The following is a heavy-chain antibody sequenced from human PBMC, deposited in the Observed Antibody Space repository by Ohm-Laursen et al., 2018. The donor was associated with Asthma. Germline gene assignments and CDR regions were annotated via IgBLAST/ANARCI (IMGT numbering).Heavy chain of an antibody. CDR1: GFTFSSYA. D-gene: IGHD1-26*01. CDR2: ISYDGSNK. CDR3: ARASRPVGATSPDYFDY. Sequence: SLRLSCTASGFTFSSYAMHWVRQAPGKGLEWVAVISYDGSNKYYADSVKGRFTISRDNSKNTLYLQMNSLRAEDTAVYYCARASRPVGATSPDYFDYWGQGTLVTASS. J-gene: IGHJ4*02. V-gene: IGHV3-30-3*01.